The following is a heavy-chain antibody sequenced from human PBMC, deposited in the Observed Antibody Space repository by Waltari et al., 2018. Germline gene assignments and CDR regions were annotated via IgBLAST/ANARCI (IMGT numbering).Heavy chain of an antibody. Sequence: EVQLLESGGGLVQPGGSLRLSCAASGFTFSSYAMSWVRQAPGKGLEWVSAISGSGGSTYYADSVKGRFTISRDNSKNTLYLQMNSLRAEDTAIYYCAKVGYCSSTSCWFDPWGQGTLVTVSS. J-gene: IGHJ5*02. D-gene: IGHD2-2*01. CDR3: AKVGYCSSTSCWFDP. CDR2: ISGSGGST. V-gene: IGHV3-23*01. CDR1: GFTFSSYA.